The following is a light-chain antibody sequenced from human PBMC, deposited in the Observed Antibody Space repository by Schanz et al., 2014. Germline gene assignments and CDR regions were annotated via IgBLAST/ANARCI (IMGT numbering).Light chain of an antibody. J-gene: IGLJ3*02. CDR3: ATWDASLSSGV. CDR2: DNN. CDR1: SSNIGNNY. V-gene: IGLV1-51*01. Sequence: QSMLTQPPSVSAAPGQKVTISCSGSSSNIGNNYVSWYQQLPGTAPKLLIYDNNKRPSGIPDRFSGSKSATSATLGITGLQTGDEADYYCATWDASLSSGVFGGGTKVTVL.